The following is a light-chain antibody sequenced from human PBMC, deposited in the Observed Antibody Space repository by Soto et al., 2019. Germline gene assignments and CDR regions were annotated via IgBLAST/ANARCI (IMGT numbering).Light chain of an antibody. V-gene: IGKV3-20*01. Sequence: EIVLTQSPGTLSLSPGERATLSCRASQSVSSGFLDWYQQKPGQAPRLLIYGASSRATGIPDRFSGSGSGTDFTLTISRLEPEDFAVYYFQQYGSSPYTFVHGTKLDIK. J-gene: IGKJ2*01. CDR3: QQYGSSPYT. CDR2: GAS. CDR1: QSVSSGF.